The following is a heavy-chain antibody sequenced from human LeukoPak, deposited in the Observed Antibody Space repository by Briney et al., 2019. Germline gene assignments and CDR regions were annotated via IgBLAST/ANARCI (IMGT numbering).Heavy chain of an antibody. V-gene: IGHV1-2*02. J-gene: IGHJ4*02. Sequence: ASVTVSFKASGYTFTGYYMHWVRQAPGQGLEWMGWINPNSGGTNYAQKFQGRVTMTRDTSNSTAYIELSRLRSDDTAVYYCARENPPIRSSTWDRLRAPRNDYFDYWGQGTLVTVSS. CDR3: ARENPPIRSSTWDRLRAPRNDYFDY. CDR1: GYTFTGYY. D-gene: IGHD2-2*01. CDR2: INPNSGGT.